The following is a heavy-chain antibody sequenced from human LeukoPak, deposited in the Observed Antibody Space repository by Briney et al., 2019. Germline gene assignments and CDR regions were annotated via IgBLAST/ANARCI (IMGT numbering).Heavy chain of an antibody. CDR3: ARDRLSKYYYDSSPIDY. CDR2: IYYSGST. CDR1: GGSISSSSYY. V-gene: IGHV4-39*02. D-gene: IGHD3-22*01. Sequence: SETLSLTCTVSGGSISSSSYYWGWIRQPPGKGPEWIGSIYYSGSTYYNPSLKSRVTISVDTSKNQFSLKLSSVTAADTAVYYCARDRLSKYYYDSSPIDYWGQGTLVTVSS. J-gene: IGHJ4*02.